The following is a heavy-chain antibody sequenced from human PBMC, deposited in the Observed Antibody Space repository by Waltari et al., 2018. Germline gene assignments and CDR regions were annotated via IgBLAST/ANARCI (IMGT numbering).Heavy chain of an antibody. CDR1: GGSFSGYY. V-gene: IGHV4-34*01. CDR3: ARGTGDDDFWSGYPIPSYYYYYMDV. J-gene: IGHJ6*03. CDR2: INHSGST. D-gene: IGHD3-3*01. Sequence: QVQLQQWGAGLLKPSETLSLTCAVYGGSFSGYYWSWIRQPPGKGLEWIGEINHSGSTNYNPSLKSRVTISVDTSKNQFSLKLSSVTAADTAVYYCARGTGDDDFWSGYPIPSYYYYYMDVWGKGTTVTVSS.